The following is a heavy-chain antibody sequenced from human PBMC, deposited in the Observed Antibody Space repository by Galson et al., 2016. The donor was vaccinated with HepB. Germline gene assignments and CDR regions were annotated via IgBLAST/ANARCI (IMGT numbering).Heavy chain of an antibody. CDR3: AKDMIHDDGGVGPEHYYGMDV. D-gene: IGHD1-14*01. CDR2: ITWNGGSL. CDR1: GFTFDDYA. V-gene: IGHV3-9*01. Sequence: SLRLSCAASGFTFDDYAMHWVRQVPGKGLEWVSGITWNGGSLNYADSVKGRFTISRDNAKSSLYLQMNSLRAEDTALYYCAKDMIHDDGGVGPEHYYGMDVWGKGTTVTVSS. J-gene: IGHJ6*04.